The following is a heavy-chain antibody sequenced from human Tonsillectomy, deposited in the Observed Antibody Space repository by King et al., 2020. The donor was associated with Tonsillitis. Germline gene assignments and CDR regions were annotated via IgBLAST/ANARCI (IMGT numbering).Heavy chain of an antibody. V-gene: IGHV4-59*01. J-gene: IGHJ4*02. CDR1: GSSLMTYY. D-gene: IGHD3-16*01. CDR2: FSDSGRA. Sequence: QLQESGPGLLKPLETLSLTCSGSGSSLMTYYWAWMRQSPGKGLEWIGYFSDSGRAHYNPSPSGRATVSLDTSKNEFYLKINSMTAAATAIYYCGRDPGPLARGTDSWGQGILVTVSS. CDR3: GRDPGPLARGTDS.